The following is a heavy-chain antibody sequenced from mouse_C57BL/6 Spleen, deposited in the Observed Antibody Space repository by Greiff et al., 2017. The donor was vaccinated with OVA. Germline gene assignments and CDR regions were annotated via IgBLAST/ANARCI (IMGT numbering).Heavy chain of an antibody. CDR1: GYAFSSYW. CDR3: AREDDGYFYFDY. CDR2: IYPGDGDT. J-gene: IGHJ2*01. D-gene: IGHD2-3*01. Sequence: QVQLQQSGAELVKPGASVKISCKASGYAFSSYWMNWVKQRPGKGLEWIGQIYPGDGDTNYNGKFKGKATLTADKSSSTAYMQLSSLTSEDSAVYFCAREDDGYFYFDYWGQGTTLTVSS. V-gene: IGHV1-80*01.